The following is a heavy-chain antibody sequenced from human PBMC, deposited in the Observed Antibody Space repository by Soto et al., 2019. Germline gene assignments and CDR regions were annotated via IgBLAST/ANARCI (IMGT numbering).Heavy chain of an antibody. CDR2: ISSSSSYI. J-gene: IGHJ6*03. CDR3: ARVEGPPVEWLLSNYYYYYYMDV. CDR1: GFTFSSYS. Sequence: GGSLRLSCAASGFTFSSYSMNWVRQAPGKGLEWVSSISSSSSYIYYADSVKGRFTISRDNAKNSLYLQMNSLRAEDTAVYYCARVEGPPVEWLLSNYYYYYYMDVWGKGTTVTVSS. V-gene: IGHV3-21*01. D-gene: IGHD3-3*01.